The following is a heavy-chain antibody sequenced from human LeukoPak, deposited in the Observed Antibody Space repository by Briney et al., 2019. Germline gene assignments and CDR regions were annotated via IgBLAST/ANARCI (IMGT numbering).Heavy chain of an antibody. CDR1: GYTFTGYY. J-gene: IGHJ3*02. V-gene: IGHV1-2*02. CDR3: ARASGYPYDDYVLTHDAFDI. D-gene: IGHD3-16*01. CDR2: INDNSGGT. Sequence: ASVKVSCKASGYTFTGYYIHWVRHASGQGLEWMGWINDNSGGTNYAQKFQGRVTMTRDTSISTVYMELSRLTSDDTAAYYCARASGYPYDDYVLTHDAFDIWGQGTMVTVSS.